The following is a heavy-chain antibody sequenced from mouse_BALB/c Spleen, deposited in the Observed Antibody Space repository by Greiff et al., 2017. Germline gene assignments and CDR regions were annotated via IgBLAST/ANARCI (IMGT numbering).Heavy chain of an antibody. V-gene: IGHV5-6-3*01. Sequence: DVKLVESGGGLVQPGGSLKLSCAASGFTFSSYGMSWVRQTPHKRLELVATINSNGGSIYYPDSVKGRFTISRDNAKNTLYLQMSSLKSEDTAMYYCARGRYGTTFDYWGQGTTLTVSS. CDR3: ARGRYGTTFDY. CDR1: GFTFSSYG. CDR2: INSNGGSI. D-gene: IGHD2-14*01. J-gene: IGHJ2*01.